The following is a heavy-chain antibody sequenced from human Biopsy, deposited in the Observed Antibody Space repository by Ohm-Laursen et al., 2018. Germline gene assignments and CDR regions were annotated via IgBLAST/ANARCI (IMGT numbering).Heavy chain of an antibody. CDR2: IFYDGSNT. V-gene: IGHV3-30*18. CDR1: GFTFNNYG. D-gene: IGHD5-18*01. Sequence: SLRLSCSASGFTFNNYGMQWVRQAPGKGLEWAAFIFYDGSNTYYADSVKGRFTISRDNSRDTLYLQMSSLRAEDTAVYYCAKDRYNYTPIGGFSMDVWGQGTTVTVSS. CDR3: AKDRYNYTPIGGFSMDV. J-gene: IGHJ6*02.